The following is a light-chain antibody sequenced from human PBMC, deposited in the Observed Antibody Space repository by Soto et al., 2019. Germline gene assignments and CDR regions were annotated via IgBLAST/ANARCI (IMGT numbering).Light chain of an antibody. CDR1: QSVGSSN. CDR3: QHYDDSPPRYT. Sequence: EIVLTQSPATLSLSPGERATLSCRASQSVGSSNLAWYQQKPGQAPRLVISGASSRAAGLPDRFSGSGSGTDFTLTISRLEPEDFAVYYCQHYDDSPPRYTFGQGTKLEIK. J-gene: IGKJ2*01. CDR2: GAS. V-gene: IGKV3-20*01.